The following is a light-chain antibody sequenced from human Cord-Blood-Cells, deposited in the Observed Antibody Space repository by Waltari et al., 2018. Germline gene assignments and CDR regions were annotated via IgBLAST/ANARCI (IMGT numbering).Light chain of an antibody. CDR3: QQYGSSRT. Sequence: EMVLTQSPGTLSLSPGERATLSCRASQSVSSSYLSCYQQKPGQAPRPLIYCASSSATGIPDRFSGSGSGTDFTLTISRLEPEDFAVYYCQQYGSSRTFGQGTKVEIK. CDR2: CAS. V-gene: IGKV3-20*01. J-gene: IGKJ1*01. CDR1: QSVSSSY.